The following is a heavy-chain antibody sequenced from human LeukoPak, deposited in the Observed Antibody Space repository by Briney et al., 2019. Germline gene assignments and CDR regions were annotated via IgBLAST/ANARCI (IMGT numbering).Heavy chain of an antibody. Sequence: GGSLRLSCAASGFTFSRYTVNWVRQAPGKGLEWVSSITSSSTYIYYADSVKGRFTISRDNAKNSLYLHMNSLRAEDTAVYYCARDISRYSSGMDVWGQGTTVTVSS. CDR1: GFTFSRYT. J-gene: IGHJ6*02. D-gene: IGHD6-19*01. CDR3: ARDISRYSSGMDV. V-gene: IGHV3-21*04. CDR2: ITSSSTYI.